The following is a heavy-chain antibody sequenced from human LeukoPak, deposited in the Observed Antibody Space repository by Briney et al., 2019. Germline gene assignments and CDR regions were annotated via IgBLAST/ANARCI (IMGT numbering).Heavy chain of an antibody. CDR2: INAGNGNT. J-gene: IGHJ4*02. D-gene: IGHD4-17*01. V-gene: IGHV1-3*01. CDR3: ARGGSVTTEGADY. CDR1: GYTFTSYA. Sequence: ASVKVSCKASGYTFTSYAMHWVRQAPGQRLEWMGWINAGNGNTKYSQKFQGRVTITRDTSASTAYMELSSLRSEDTAVYYCARGGSVTTEGADYWGQGTLVTVSS.